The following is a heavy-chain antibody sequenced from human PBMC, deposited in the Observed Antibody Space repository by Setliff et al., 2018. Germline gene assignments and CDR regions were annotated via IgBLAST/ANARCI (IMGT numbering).Heavy chain of an antibody. D-gene: IGHD5-18*01. V-gene: IGHV4-59*08. CDR1: DGSISTYY. J-gene: IGHJ6*03. CDR2: IHHSGST. Sequence: SETLSLTCTVSDGSISTYYWSWIRQPPGKRLEWIGFIHHSGSTHYNPSLKSRVTISVDTSKNQVFLRMTSVTAADTSFYYCARMGTDYIMTRVNSYQYYFYMDVWGKGTTVTVSS. CDR3: ARMGTDYIMTRVNSYQYYFYMDV.